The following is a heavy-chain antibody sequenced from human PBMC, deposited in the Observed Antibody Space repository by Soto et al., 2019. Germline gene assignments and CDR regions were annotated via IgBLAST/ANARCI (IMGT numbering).Heavy chain of an antibody. CDR2: IYYSGST. CDR3: ARHQDYDFWSGYPTPEYFQH. D-gene: IGHD3-3*01. Sequence: SETLSLTCTVSGGSISSYYWSWIRQPPGKGLEWIGYIYYSGSTNYNPSLKSRVTISVDTSKNQFSLKLSSVTAADTAVYYCARHQDYDFWSGYPTPEYFQHWGQGTLVTVSS. J-gene: IGHJ1*01. V-gene: IGHV4-59*08. CDR1: GGSISSYY.